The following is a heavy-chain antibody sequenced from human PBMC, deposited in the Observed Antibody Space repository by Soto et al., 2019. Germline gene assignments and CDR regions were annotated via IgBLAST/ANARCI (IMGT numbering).Heavy chain of an antibody. Sequence: QVQLVQSGAEVKKPGSSVKDSCKASGGTFSSYAISWVRQAPGQGLEWMGGIIPIFGTANYAQKFQGRVTITADESTSTAYMELSSLGSEDTAVYYRARDDRLDDYGDYEFDYWGQGTLVTVSS. D-gene: IGHD4-17*01. CDR3: ARDDRLDDYGDYEFDY. J-gene: IGHJ4*02. V-gene: IGHV1-69*12. CDR2: IIPIFGTA. CDR1: GGTFSSYA.